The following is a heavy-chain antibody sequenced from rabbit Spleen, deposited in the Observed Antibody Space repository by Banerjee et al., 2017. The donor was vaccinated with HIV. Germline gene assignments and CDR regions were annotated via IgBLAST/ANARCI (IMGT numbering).Heavy chain of an antibody. CDR2: IDTGSSGFT. J-gene: IGHJ4*01. D-gene: IGHD1-1*01. V-gene: IGHV1S45*01. Sequence: EQLEESGGGLVKPEGSLTLTCKASGVSLNDKDVMCWVRQAPGKGLEWIVCIDTGSSGFTYFANWAKGRFTISKTSSTTVTLQMTSLTAADTATYFCARDLIGIIGWNFYLWGPGTLVTVS. CDR3: ARDLIGIIGWNFYL. CDR1: GVSLNDKDV.